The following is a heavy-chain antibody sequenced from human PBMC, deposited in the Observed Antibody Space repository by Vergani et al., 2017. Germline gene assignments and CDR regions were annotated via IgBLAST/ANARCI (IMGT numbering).Heavy chain of an antibody. Sequence: EVQLLESGGGLVQPGGSLRLSCAASGFTFTNYAMTWVRQAPGRGLEWVSAISAGGESTFYADSVKGRFIISRDNSKNTVYLQMKSLRAEDTAVYYCAKKWLTNEEVDSWGQGTLVTVSS. CDR1: GFTFTNYA. CDR2: ISAGGEST. D-gene: IGHD5-12*01. J-gene: IGHJ4*02. CDR3: AKKWLTNEEVDS. V-gene: IGHV3-23*01.